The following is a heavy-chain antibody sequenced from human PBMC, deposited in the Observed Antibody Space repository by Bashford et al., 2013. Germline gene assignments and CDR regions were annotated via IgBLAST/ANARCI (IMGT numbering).Heavy chain of an antibody. CDR2: ISANNLNT. V-gene: IGHV1-18*04. Sequence: ASVKVSCKASGYTFTTYGISWVRQAPGERLEWMGWISANNLNTRDAQKFQGRVTMTTDTSTSTAYMELRSLRSDDTAVYYCASNIAAAATRGMDVWGQGTTVTVSS. D-gene: IGHD6-13*01. CDR3: ASNIAAAATRGMDV. J-gene: IGHJ6*02. CDR1: GYTFTTYG.